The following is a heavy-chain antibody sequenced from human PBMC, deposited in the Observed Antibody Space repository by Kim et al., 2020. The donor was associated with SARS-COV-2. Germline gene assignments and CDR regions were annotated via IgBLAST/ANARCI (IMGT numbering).Heavy chain of an antibody. V-gene: IGHV3-9*01. Sequence: GGSLRLSCAASGFTFDDYAMHWVRQAPGKGLEWVSGISWNSGSIGYADSVKGRFTISRDNAKNSLYLQMNSLRAEDTALYYCAKVGEKYYYGSGSGDYFDYWGQGTLVTVST. CDR2: ISWNSGSI. D-gene: IGHD3-10*01. CDR1: GFTFDDYA. CDR3: AKVGEKYYYGSGSGDYFDY. J-gene: IGHJ4*02.